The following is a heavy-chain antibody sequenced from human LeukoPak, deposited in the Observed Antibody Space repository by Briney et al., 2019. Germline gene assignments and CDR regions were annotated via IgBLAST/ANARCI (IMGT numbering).Heavy chain of an antibody. D-gene: IGHD3-22*01. CDR2: ISAYNGNT. Sequence: GASVKVSCKASGYTFTSYGISWVLQAPGQGLEWMGWISAYNGNTNYAQKLQGRVTMTTDTSTSTAYMELRSLRSDDTAVYYCARDGDPKYYYDSSGYYSYWGQGTLVTVSS. CDR3: ARDGDPKYYYDSSGYYSY. CDR1: GYTFTSYG. V-gene: IGHV1-18*01. J-gene: IGHJ4*02.